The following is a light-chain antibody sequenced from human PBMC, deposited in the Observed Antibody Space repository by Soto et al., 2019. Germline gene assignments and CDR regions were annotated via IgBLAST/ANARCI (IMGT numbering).Light chain of an antibody. CDR1: QSVSSY. CDR3: QHRSNWPS. J-gene: IGKJ4*01. CDR2: DAS. Sequence: EIVLTQSPATLSLFPGERATLSCRASQSVSSYLAWYQQKPGQAPRLLIYDASNRATGIPARFSGSGSGTDFTLTISSLEPEDFAVYYCQHRSNWPSFGGGTKVEIK. V-gene: IGKV3-11*01.